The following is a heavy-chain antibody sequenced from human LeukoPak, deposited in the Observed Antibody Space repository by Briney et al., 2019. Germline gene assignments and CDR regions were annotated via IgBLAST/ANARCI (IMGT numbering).Heavy chain of an antibody. CDR2: MSFDGKNK. CDR3: TRGPATDYYDTSGYCDY. V-gene: IGHV3-30*15. J-gene: IGHJ4*02. D-gene: IGHD3-22*01. CDR1: GFTLGNYA. Sequence: PGGSLRLSCEASGFTLGNYAMHWVRQAPGKGLEWVTNMSFDGKNKHYVGSVKGRFTISRDNSKNTLYLQMSTLRPEDTAVYYCTRGPATDYYDTSGYCDYWGQGTLVSVSS.